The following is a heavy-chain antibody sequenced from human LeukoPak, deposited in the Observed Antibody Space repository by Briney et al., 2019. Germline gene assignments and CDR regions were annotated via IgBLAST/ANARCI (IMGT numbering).Heavy chain of an antibody. CDR2: INHSGST. V-gene: IGHV4-34*01. Sequence: SETLSLTCAVYGGSFSGYYWNWIRQSPGKGLEWIGEINHSGSTNYNPSLKSRVTISIDTSKNQFSLKLSSVTSADSALYYCATRPTPPYYYYYMDVWGKGTTVTVSS. CDR3: ATRPTPPYYYYYMDV. D-gene: IGHD4-23*01. CDR1: GGSFSGYY. J-gene: IGHJ6*03.